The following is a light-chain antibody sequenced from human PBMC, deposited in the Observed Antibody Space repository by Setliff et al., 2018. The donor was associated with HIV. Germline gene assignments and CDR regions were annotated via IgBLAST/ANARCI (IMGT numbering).Light chain of an antibody. CDR1: SSDVGSYNF. Sequence: QSALTQPRSVSGSPGQSVTIPCTRTSSDVGSYNFVTWYQQHPGKVPKLIIYDVTRRPSGVPDRFSGSRSGNTASLTISGLQAEDEADYYCSSFAGRLHVFGTGTKVTVL. CDR2: DVT. J-gene: IGLJ1*01. CDR3: SSFAGRLHV. V-gene: IGLV2-11*01.